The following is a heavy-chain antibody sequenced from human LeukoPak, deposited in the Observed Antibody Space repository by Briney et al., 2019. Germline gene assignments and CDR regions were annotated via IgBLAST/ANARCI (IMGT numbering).Heavy chain of an antibody. CDR1: GYTFTAYY. D-gene: IGHD3-22*01. J-gene: IGHJ3*02. CDR3: ATTYYYDGSDYSVTPDAFDI. Sequence: ASVKVSCKTSGYTFTAYYMHWVRQAPGQGLEWMGWINPNSGDTKYAQKFQGRVTLTGDTSISTAYMELSRLTSDDTAVYYCATTYYYDGSDYSVTPDAFDIWGQGTMVTVSS. CDR2: INPNSGDT. V-gene: IGHV1-2*02.